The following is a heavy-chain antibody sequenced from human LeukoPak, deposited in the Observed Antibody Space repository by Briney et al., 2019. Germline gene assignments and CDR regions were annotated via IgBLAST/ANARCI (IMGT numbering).Heavy chain of an antibody. Sequence: GGSLRLSCAASGFTFSNYAMSWVRQTPGKGLEWVSSISGSGSEVHYADSVKGRFTISRDNSKNTLYLQMNSLRAEDTAVYYCAKDPPLYDSSGYYFSWGQGTLVTVSS. CDR2: ISGSGSEV. D-gene: IGHD3-22*01. CDR1: GFTFSNYA. CDR3: AKDPPLYDSSGYYFS. V-gene: IGHV3-23*01. J-gene: IGHJ4*02.